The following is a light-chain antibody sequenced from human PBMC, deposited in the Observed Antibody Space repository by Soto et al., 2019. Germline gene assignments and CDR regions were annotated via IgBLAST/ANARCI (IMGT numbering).Light chain of an antibody. Sequence: EIVLTQSPATLSLSPGERATLSCRASQSVITYLAWYQQKPGQAPRLLIYDASNRAAGIPARFSGSGSGTDFTISSSNIEPEDFAVYYWQQRFIWPPITVGQGTRVEIK. J-gene: IGKJ5*01. CDR2: DAS. V-gene: IGKV3-11*01. CDR3: QQRFIWPPIT. CDR1: QSVITY.